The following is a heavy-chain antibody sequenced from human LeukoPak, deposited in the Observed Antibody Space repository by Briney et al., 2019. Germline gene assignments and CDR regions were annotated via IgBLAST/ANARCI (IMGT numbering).Heavy chain of an antibody. D-gene: IGHD3-3*01. V-gene: IGHV4-34*01. CDR3: ARSRYYDFWSGYYTAATGYYYGMDV. CDR1: GGSFSGYY. J-gene: IGHJ6*02. CDR2: INHSGGT. Sequence: PSETLSLTCAVYGGSFSGYYWSWIRQPPGKGLEWIGEINHSGGTNYNPSLKSRVTISVDTSKNQFSLKLSSVTAADTAVYYCARSRYYDFWSGYYTAATGYYYGMDVWGQGTTVTVSS.